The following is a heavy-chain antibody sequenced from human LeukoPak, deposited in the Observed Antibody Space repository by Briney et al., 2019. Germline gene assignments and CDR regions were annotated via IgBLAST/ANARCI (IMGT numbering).Heavy chain of an antibody. D-gene: IGHD3-22*01. CDR3: ARVRYSDGSVLTRRRSYYFDY. CDR2: ISAYNGNT. CDR1: GYTFTSYG. V-gene: IGHV1-18*01. Sequence: ASVKVSCKASGYTFTSYGISWVRQAPGQGLEWMGWISAYNGNTNYAQKLQGRVTMTTDTSTSTAYMELRSLRSDDTAVYYCARVRYSDGSVLTRRRSYYFDYWGQGTLVTVSS. J-gene: IGHJ4*02.